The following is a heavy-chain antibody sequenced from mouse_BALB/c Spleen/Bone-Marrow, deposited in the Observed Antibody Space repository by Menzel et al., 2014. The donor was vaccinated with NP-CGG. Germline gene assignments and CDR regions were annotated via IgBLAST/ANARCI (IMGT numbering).Heavy chain of an antibody. V-gene: IGHV1-54*01. D-gene: IGHD2-14*01. Sequence: QVQPQQSGAELVRPGTSVKVSCKASGYAFTNYLIEWVKQRPGQGLEWIGVINPGSGGTNYNEKFKGKATLTADKSSSTAYMQLSSLTSDDSAVYFCARGDYRYDGFAYWGQGTLVTVSA. CDR3: ARGDYRYDGFAY. J-gene: IGHJ3*01. CDR2: INPGSGGT. CDR1: GYAFTNYL.